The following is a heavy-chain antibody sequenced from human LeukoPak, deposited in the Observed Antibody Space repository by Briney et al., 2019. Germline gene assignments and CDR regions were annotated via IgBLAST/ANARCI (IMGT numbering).Heavy chain of an antibody. V-gene: IGHV1-18*01. CDR2: ISTYNYNT. D-gene: IGHD3-3*01. J-gene: IGHJ3*02. CDR3: ARHMREFWSRRQPGDAFDI. CDR1: GYTFTSYG. Sequence: ASVKVSCKASGYTFTSYGISWVRQAPGQGLEWMGYISTYNYNTHHSQKFQGRVFMSTDSSSGTAYMDLQSLTSDDTAVYYCARHMREFWSRRQPGDAFDIWGQGTMVTVSS.